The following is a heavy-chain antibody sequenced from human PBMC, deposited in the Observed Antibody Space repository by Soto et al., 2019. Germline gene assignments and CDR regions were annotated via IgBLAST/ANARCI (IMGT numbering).Heavy chain of an antibody. CDR2: ISYDGSNK. D-gene: IGHD3-10*01. J-gene: IGHJ4*02. CDR3: AKERAPRRMVPFDY. V-gene: IGHV3-30*18. Sequence: HPGGSLRLSCAASGFTFSSYGMHWVRQAPGKGLEWVAVISYDGSNKYYADSVKGRFTISRDNSKNTLYLQMNSLRAEDTAVYYCAKERAPRRMVPFDYWGQGTLVTVSS. CDR1: GFTFSSYG.